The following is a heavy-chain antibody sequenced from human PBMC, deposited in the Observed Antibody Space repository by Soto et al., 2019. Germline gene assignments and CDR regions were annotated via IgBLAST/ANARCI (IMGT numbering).Heavy chain of an antibody. V-gene: IGHV1-2*02. CDR1: GYTFTGDY. CDR3: ARDFNYYTMDV. J-gene: IGHJ6*02. CDR2: INPNSGDT. Sequence: ASVKVSCKASGYTFTGDYMHWVRQAPGQGLEWLGRINPNSGDTNYAQNFEGRVTMTRDTSTSTAYMEMSWLTFDDTAVYYCARDFNYYTMDVWGQGTTVTVSS.